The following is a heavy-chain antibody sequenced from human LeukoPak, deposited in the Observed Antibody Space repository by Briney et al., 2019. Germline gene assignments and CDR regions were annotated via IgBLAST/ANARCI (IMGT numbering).Heavy chain of an antibody. J-gene: IGHJ6*02. D-gene: IGHD4-17*01. V-gene: IGHV3-21*01. Sequence: GGSLRLSCAASGFTFSTYSMNWVRQAPGKGLEWVSSISSSGSFKFYTDSVKGRFTISRDNVKRSLYLQLSSLRAEDTAVYYCARDYYGDYYQSGYGMDVWGQGTTGTVSS. CDR3: ARDYYGDYYQSGYGMDV. CDR1: GFTFSTYS. CDR2: ISSSGSFK.